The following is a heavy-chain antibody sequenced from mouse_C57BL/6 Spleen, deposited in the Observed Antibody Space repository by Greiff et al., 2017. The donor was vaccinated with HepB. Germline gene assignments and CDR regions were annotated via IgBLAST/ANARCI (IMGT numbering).Heavy chain of an antibody. Sequence: QVQLQQPGAELVRPGSSVKLSCKASGYTFTSYWMHWVKQRPIQGLEWIGNIDPSDSETHSNQKFKDKATLTVAKSSSTAYMQLSSLTSEDSAVYYGARGKVYYGSRDSPWYFDVWGTGTTVTVSS. CDR3: ARGKVYYGSRDSPWYFDV. D-gene: IGHD1-1*01. CDR2: IDPSDSET. CDR1: GYTFTSYW. V-gene: IGHV1-52*01. J-gene: IGHJ1*03.